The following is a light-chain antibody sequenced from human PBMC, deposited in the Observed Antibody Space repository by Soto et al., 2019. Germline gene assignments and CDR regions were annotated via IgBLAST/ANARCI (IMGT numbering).Light chain of an antibody. Sequence: DIVMTQSPDSLAVSLGERATISCESSQTISYTSINKTYLAWYQQRPGQPPKLLIYWASIRGSGVPDRLSGSGFGTDFTLTISSLQTEDVAVYYCQQYFSYPLTFGGGTKVEVK. CDR3: QQYFSYPLT. J-gene: IGKJ4*01. CDR1: QTISYTSINKTY. CDR2: WAS. V-gene: IGKV4-1*01.